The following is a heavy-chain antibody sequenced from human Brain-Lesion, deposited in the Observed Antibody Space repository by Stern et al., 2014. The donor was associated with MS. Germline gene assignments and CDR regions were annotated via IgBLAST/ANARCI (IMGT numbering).Heavy chain of an antibody. CDR1: GGSISSGGYY. CDR3: ARVGVYVQTGWFDP. J-gene: IGHJ5*02. V-gene: IGHV4-31*03. CDR2: IHYSGST. Sequence: QVQLQESGPGLVKPSQTLSLTCTVSGGSISSGGYYWSWIRQHPGKGLGWIGYIHYSGSTYYNSALKSRVTISRDTSKNQFSLNLNSVTAADTAVYYCARVGVYVQTGWFDPWGQGALVTVSS. D-gene: IGHD2-8*01.